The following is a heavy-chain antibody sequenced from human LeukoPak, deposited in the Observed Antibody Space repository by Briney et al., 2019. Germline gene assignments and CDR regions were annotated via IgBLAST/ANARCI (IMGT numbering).Heavy chain of an antibody. Sequence: NPSQTLSLTCAVSGGSISSGGYSWSWIRQPPGKGLEWIGYIYHSGSTYYNPSLKSRVTISVDRPKNQFSLKLSSVTAADTAVYYCARGAYDSSGYYPHYFQHWGQGTLVTVSS. V-gene: IGHV4-30-2*01. J-gene: IGHJ1*01. D-gene: IGHD3-22*01. CDR1: GGSISSGGYS. CDR3: ARGAYDSSGYYPHYFQH. CDR2: IYHSGST.